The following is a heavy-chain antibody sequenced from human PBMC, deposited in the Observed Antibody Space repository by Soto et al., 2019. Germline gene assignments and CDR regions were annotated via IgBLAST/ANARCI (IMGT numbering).Heavy chain of an antibody. CDR2: IYYSGST. CDR1: GGSISSSSYY. D-gene: IGHD3-3*01. V-gene: IGHV4-39*01. Sequence: QLQLQESGPGLVKPSETLSLTCTVSGGSISSSSYYWGWIRQPPGKGLEWIGSIYYSGSTYYNPSLKSRVTISVDTSKNQFSLKLSSVTAADTAVYYCARLYYDFWSGWRHWYFDLWGRGTLVTVSS. CDR3: ARLYYDFWSGWRHWYFDL. J-gene: IGHJ2*01.